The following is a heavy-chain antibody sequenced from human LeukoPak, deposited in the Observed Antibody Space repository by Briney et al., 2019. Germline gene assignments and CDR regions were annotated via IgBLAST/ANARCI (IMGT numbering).Heavy chain of an antibody. CDR1: GFTFSSYA. D-gene: IGHD6-19*01. CDR2: ISGSGGST. CDR3: AKDRSSGWYLYYFDY. J-gene: IGHJ4*02. Sequence: GGSLRLSCAASGFTFSSYAMSWVRQAPGKGLEWVSAISGSGGSTYYADSVKGRFTISRDNSKNTLYLQMNSLRAEDTAVYYCAKDRSSGWYLYYFDYWGQGNLVTVSS. V-gene: IGHV3-23*01.